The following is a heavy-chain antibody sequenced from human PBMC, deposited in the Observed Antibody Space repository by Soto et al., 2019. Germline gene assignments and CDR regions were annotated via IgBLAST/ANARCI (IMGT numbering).Heavy chain of an antibody. V-gene: IGHV4-34*01. J-gene: IGHJ5*02. CDR1: NGSLSGYY. CDR2: ISHSGDT. CDR3: ARGGTGRYLPRQLPPYES. D-gene: IGHD2-2*02. Sequence: QVQLQQWGAGLLKPSETLSLTCGVYNGSLSGYYWSWIRQNPGKGLEWIGHISHSGDTNFNASLKSRLTLSIGSSKMQFSLKLSSVTVADTAVYYCARGGTGRYLPRQLPPYESWCQGTRVTVSS.